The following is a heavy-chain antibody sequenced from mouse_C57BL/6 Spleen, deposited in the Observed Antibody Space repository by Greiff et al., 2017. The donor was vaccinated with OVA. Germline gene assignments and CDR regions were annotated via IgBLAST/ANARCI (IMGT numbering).Heavy chain of an antibody. CDR2: ISDGGSYT. CDR3: ARDYYFDY. J-gene: IGHJ2*01. V-gene: IGHV5-4*01. Sequence: EVQLVESGEGLVKPGGSLKLSCAASGFTFSSYAMSWVRQTPEKRLEWVATISDGGSYTYYPDNVKGRFTISRDNAKNNLYLQMSHLKSEDTAMYYCARDYYFDYWGQGTTLTVSS. CDR1: GFTFSSYA.